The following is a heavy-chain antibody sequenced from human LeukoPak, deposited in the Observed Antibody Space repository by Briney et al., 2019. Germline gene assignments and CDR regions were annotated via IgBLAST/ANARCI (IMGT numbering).Heavy chain of an antibody. Sequence: PSETLSLTCAVSGDSINSFDWWSWVRQSPARGLEWIGEIYHSGGTNYNPSLKSRVTISVDKSKNQLSLKLNSVTAADTAVYYCVGNGYYCLDSWGQGTLVTVSS. CDR1: GDSINSFDW. CDR3: VGNGYYCLDS. D-gene: IGHD3-22*01. CDR2: IYHSGGT. J-gene: IGHJ4*02. V-gene: IGHV4-4*02.